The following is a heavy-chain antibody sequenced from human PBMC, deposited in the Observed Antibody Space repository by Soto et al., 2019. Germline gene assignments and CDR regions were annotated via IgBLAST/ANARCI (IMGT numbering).Heavy chain of an antibody. CDR1: GGSISISSYY. J-gene: IGHJ6*02. CDR3: AREKTRVLRFLEWLLSRSRYYYYGMDV. Sequence: SETLALTCTVSGGSISISSYYWCWILQPPGKGLEWIGSIYYSGSTYYNPSLKSRVTISVDTSKNQFSLKLSSVTAADTAVYYCAREKTRVLRFLEWLLSRSRYYYYGMDVWGQGTTVTVSS. D-gene: IGHD3-3*01. CDR2: IYYSGST. V-gene: IGHV4-39*02.